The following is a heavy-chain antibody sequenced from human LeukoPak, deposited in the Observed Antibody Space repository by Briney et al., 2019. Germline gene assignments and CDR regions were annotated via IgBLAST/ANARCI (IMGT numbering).Heavy chain of an antibody. Sequence: GASLRLSCAAPGFTFSSYAMSWVRQAPGKGLEWVSTISSSGGSTYYADSVKGRFTISRDNSNNTLFLRMNSLRAEDTAVFYCAKDRGGGYSSSSTGFDYWGQGTLVTVSS. D-gene: IGHD6-6*01. J-gene: IGHJ4*02. CDR2: ISSSGGST. V-gene: IGHV3-23*01. CDR1: GFTFSSYA. CDR3: AKDRGGGYSSSSTGFDY.